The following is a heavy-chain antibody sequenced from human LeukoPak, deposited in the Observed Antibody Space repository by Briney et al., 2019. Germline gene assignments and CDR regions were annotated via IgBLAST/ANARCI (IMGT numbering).Heavy chain of an antibody. CDR1: GFTFSDYY. J-gene: IGHJ4*02. D-gene: IGHD5-18*01. V-gene: IGHV3-11*04. CDR2: ISSIGSTV. Sequence: GGSLRLSCAASGFTFSDYYMSWIRQAPGKGLEWVSYISSIGSTVYYADPVKGRFTISRDNAKNSLYLQMNSLRAEDTAVYYCARARGYTSVGNYWGQGTLVTVSS. CDR3: ARARGYTSVGNY.